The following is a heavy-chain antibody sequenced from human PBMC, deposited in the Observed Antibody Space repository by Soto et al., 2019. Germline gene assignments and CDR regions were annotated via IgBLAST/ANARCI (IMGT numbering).Heavy chain of an antibody. Sequence: ASVKVSCKASGYDFTAYDINWVRQASGQGLEWMGWMNPINGATGSARRFQGRVSMTRNTATATAYLELTSLRSDDSAVYYCGRGPSPCAPAGGTPYYYAMDVWGHGTTVTVSS. V-gene: IGHV1-8*02. CDR3: GRGPSPCAPAGGTPYYYAMDV. CDR1: GYDFTAYD. J-gene: IGHJ6*02. CDR2: MNPINGAT. D-gene: IGHD6-13*01.